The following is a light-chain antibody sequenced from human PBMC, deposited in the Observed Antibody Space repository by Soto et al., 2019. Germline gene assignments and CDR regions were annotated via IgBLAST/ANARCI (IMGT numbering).Light chain of an antibody. Sequence: VLTQSPATLSLSPGERATLSCRASQSVSSYLAWYQQKPGQAPRLLIYGASTRATGIPARFSGSGSGTDFTLTISSLEPEDFAVYYCQQRGDWPPITFGQGTRLEIK. V-gene: IGKV3-11*01. CDR1: QSVSSY. CDR3: QQRGDWPPIT. J-gene: IGKJ5*01. CDR2: GAS.